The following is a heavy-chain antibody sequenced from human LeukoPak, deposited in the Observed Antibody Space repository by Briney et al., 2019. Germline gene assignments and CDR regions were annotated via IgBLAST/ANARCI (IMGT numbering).Heavy chain of an antibody. Sequence: ASVNVSCKASGYTFTGYYMHWVRQAPGQGLEWMGWINPNSGGTNYAQKFQGWVTMTRDTSISTAYMELSRLRSDDTAVYYCARDTGSSWSNWFDPWGQGTLVTVSS. CDR2: INPNSGGT. J-gene: IGHJ5*02. D-gene: IGHD6-13*01. CDR1: GYTFTGYY. V-gene: IGHV1-2*04. CDR3: ARDTGSSWSNWFDP.